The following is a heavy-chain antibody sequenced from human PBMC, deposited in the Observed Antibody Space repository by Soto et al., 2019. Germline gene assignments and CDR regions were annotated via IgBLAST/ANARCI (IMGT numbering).Heavy chain of an antibody. V-gene: IGHV1-69*01. CDR1: GGSFRNYG. D-gene: IGHD3-9*01. CDR3: ARARDYDLLTAREYALDV. Sequence: QVQLVQSGAEVKKPGSSVRVSCKVSGGSFRNYGITWVRQSPGQGLEWMGGIMPVFGTAVYAQKFQGRVTISADELTTTASLELSSLRYDDTAVYFCARARDYDLLTAREYALDVWGQGTTVTV. J-gene: IGHJ6*02. CDR2: IMPVFGTA.